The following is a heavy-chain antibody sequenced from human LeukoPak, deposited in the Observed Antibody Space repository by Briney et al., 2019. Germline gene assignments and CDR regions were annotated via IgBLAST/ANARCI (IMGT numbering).Heavy chain of an antibody. J-gene: IGHJ4*02. D-gene: IGHD1-26*01. V-gene: IGHV3-48*01. Sequence: PGGSLRLSCAASGFTFSSYSMNWVRQAPGRGLGWVLYISSSSSTIYYAASVKGRFTISRRNAKNSPYLLLNNLRAEDTAGFYCANQWGVLLSFDFWGQGTRVSVSS. CDR3: ANQWGVLLSFDF. CDR2: ISSSSSTI. CDR1: GFTFSSYS.